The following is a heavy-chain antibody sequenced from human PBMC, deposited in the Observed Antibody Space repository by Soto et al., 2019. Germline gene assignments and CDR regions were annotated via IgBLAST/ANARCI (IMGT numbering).Heavy chain of an antibody. CDR2: IIPIFGTA. V-gene: IGHV1-69*13. CDR3: AGGAKAGHVYYYYGMDV. Sequence: RASVKVSCKASGGTFSSYAISWVRQAPGQGLEWMGGIIPIFGTANYAQKFQGRVTITADESTSTAYMELSSLRSEDTAVYYCAGGAKAGHVYYYYGMDVWGQGTTVTVS. J-gene: IGHJ6*02. CDR1: GGTFSSYA. D-gene: IGHD6-19*01.